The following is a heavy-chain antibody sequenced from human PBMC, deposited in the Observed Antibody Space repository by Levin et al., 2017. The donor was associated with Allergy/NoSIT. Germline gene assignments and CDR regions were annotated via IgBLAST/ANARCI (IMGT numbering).Heavy chain of an antibody. CDR1: GFTFSSYW. J-gene: IGHJ4*02. D-gene: IGHD5-18*01. CDR2: MNGDGSSA. CDR3: ARDGYVDTALTQRKPLDY. Sequence: PGGSLRLSCAGSGFTFSSYWMHWVRQAPGKGLVWVSRMNGDGSSASYADSVKGRFTISRDNAKNTLNLQMNSLRAEDTAVYYCARDGYVDTALTQRKPLDYWGQGTLVTVSS. V-gene: IGHV3-74*01.